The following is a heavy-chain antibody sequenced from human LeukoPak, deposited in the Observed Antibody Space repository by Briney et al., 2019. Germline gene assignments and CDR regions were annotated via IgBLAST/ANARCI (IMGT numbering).Heavy chain of an antibody. Sequence: SETPSLTCTVSGGSISSYYWSWIRQCAGKGLEWIGRSYTSASTNYNPSLKRRVAMSIDTSKNPFSLKLSSVTAADTALYYCAKERDYYVSRSCDYWGQGTQVTVSS. CDR2: SYTSAST. V-gene: IGHV4-4*07. D-gene: IGHD3-10*01. CDR3: AKERDYYVSRSCDY. CDR1: GGSISSYY. J-gene: IGHJ4*02.